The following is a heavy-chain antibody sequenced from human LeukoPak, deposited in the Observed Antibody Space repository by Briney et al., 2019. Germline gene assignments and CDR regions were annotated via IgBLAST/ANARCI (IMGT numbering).Heavy chain of an antibody. CDR3: ARTNAVDTAMVPLDY. D-gene: IGHD5-18*01. V-gene: IGHV1-2*02. CDR1: GYTFTGYY. Sequence: ASVKVSCKASGYTFTGYYMHWVRQAPGQGLEWMGWINPNSGGTNYAQKFQGRVNMTRDTSISTAYMELSRLRSDDTAVYYCARTNAVDTAMVPLDYWGQGTLVTVSS. J-gene: IGHJ4*02. CDR2: INPNSGGT.